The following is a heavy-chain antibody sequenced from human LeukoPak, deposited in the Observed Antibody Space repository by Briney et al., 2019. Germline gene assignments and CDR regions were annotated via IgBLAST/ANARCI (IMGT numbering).Heavy chain of an antibody. Sequence: SETLSLTCTVSGGSISSGDYYWSWIRQPPGKGLEWIGYIYYSGSTYYNPSLKSRVTISVDTSKNQFSLKLSSVTAADTAVYYCARNRPGAYCSSTSCYKADAFDIWGQGTMVTVSS. D-gene: IGHD2-2*02. CDR1: GGSISSGDYY. CDR3: ARNRPGAYCSSTSCYKADAFDI. V-gene: IGHV4-30-4*08. J-gene: IGHJ3*02. CDR2: IYYSGST.